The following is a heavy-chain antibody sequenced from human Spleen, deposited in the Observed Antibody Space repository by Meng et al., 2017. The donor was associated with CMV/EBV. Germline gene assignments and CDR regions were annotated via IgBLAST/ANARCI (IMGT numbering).Heavy chain of an antibody. CDR3: ARLGSCSCGSCYSGGEY. J-gene: IGHJ4*02. V-gene: IGHV5-51*01. CDR2: IYPGDSDT. Sequence: GESLKISCKGSGYSFTSYWIGWVRQMPGKGLEWMGIIYPGDSDTRYSPSFQGQVTISADKSISTAYLQWSSLKASDTAMYYCARLGSCSCGSCYSGGEYWGQGTLVTVSS. D-gene: IGHD2-15*01. CDR1: GYSFTSYW.